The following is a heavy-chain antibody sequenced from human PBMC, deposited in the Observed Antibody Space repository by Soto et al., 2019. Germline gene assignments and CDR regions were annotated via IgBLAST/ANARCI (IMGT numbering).Heavy chain of an antibody. CDR1: GFTFSSYA. V-gene: IGHV3-64*01. J-gene: IGHJ3*02. D-gene: IGHD2-15*01. CDR2: ISSNGGST. CDR3: ARELYCSGGSSYSDLLAI. Sequence: SLRLSCAASGFTFSSYAMHWVRQAPGKGLEYVSAISSNGGSTYYANSVKGRFTISRDNSKNTLYLQMGSLRAEDMAVYYCARELYCSGGSSYSDLLAIWAQGTMVT.